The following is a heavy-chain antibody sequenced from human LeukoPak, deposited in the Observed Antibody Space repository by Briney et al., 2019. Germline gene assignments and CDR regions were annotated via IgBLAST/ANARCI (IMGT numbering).Heavy chain of an antibody. Sequence: GGSLRLSCAASGFTFSSYWMHWVRQAPGKGLVWVSRINTDGSSTSYADSVKGRFTISRDNAKNTLYLQMNSLRAEDTAVYYCARERTEQLVEGGLDCWGQGTLVTVSS. D-gene: IGHD6-6*01. CDR1: GFTFSSYW. CDR2: INTDGSST. CDR3: ARERTEQLVEGGLDC. V-gene: IGHV3-74*01. J-gene: IGHJ4*02.